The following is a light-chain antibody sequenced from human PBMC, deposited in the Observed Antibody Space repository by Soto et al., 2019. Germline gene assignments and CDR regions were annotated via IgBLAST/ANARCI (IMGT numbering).Light chain of an antibody. J-gene: IGKJ4*01. CDR2: GAS. CDR3: QQYNNWPLT. Sequence: EIELTLFPGTLTLSHGERATLSCRASQSVSSSSLAWYQQNPGQAPRLLIYGASTRATGIPARFSGSGSGTEFTLTISSLQSEDFAVYYCQQYNNWPLTFGAGTKVDNK. CDR1: QSVSSS. V-gene: IGKV3-15*01.